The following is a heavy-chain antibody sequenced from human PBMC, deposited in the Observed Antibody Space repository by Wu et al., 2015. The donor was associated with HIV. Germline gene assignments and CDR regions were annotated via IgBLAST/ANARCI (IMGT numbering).Heavy chain of an antibody. V-gene: IGHV1-8*01. CDR2: MNPNSGNT. D-gene: IGHD3-10*01. CDR1: GYTFTSYD. Sequence: QVQLVQSGAEVKKPGASVKVSCKASGYTFTSYDINWVRQATGQGLEWMGWMNPNSGNTGYAQKFQGRVTMTRNTSISTAYMELSSLRSEDTAVYYCARGPTHYYGSGXPTGMDVWGQGTTVTVSS. J-gene: IGHJ6*02. CDR3: ARGPTHYYGSGXPTGMDV.